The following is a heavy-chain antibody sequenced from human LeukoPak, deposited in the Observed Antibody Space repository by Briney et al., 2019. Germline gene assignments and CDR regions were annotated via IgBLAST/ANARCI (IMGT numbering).Heavy chain of an antibody. CDR2: INPNSGGT. CDR1: GYTFTVYY. J-gene: IGHJ1*01. D-gene: IGHD2-15*01. Sequence: ASVTVSCKASGYTFTVYYMHWVRQAPGQGLEWMGWINPNSGGTNYAQKFQGRVTMTRDTSISTAYMELSRLRSDDTAVYYCARVVVVVVAAPSEYFRHWGQGTLVTVSS. CDR3: ARVVVVVVAAPSEYFRH. V-gene: IGHV1-2*02.